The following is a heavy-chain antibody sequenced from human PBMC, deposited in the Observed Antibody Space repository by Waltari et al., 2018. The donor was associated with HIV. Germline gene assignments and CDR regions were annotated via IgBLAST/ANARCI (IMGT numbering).Heavy chain of an antibody. V-gene: IGHV1-69*12. D-gene: IGHD3-22*01. CDR1: GGTFSSSA. CDR3: ARSEGDYDSSGYYFGD. CDR2: IIPIFGTA. J-gene: IGHJ4*02. Sequence: QVQLVQSGAEVKKPGSSVKVSCKASGGTFSSSAISWVRQAPGQGLEWMGGIIPIFGTANYAQKFQGRVTITADESTSTAYMELSSLRSEDTAVYYCARSEGDYDSSGYYFGDWGQGTLVTVSS.